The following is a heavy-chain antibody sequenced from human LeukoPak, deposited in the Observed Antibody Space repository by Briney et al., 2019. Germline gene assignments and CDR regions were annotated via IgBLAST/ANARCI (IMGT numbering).Heavy chain of an antibody. CDR2: IYYSGST. CDR3: AGFSSGSSMPFDY. CDR1: GGSVRSGNYY. Sequence: SQTLSLTCAVSGGSVRSGNYYWSWIRQPPGKGLEWIGYIYYSGSTYYNPSLKSRVTISVDTSKNQFSLKLSSVTAADTAVYYCAGFSSGSSMPFDYWGQGTLVTVSS. D-gene: IGHD1-26*01. J-gene: IGHJ4*02. V-gene: IGHV4-30-4*08.